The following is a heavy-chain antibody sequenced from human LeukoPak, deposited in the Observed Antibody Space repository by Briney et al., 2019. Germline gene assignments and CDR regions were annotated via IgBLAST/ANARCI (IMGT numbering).Heavy chain of an antibody. V-gene: IGHV1-2*02. J-gene: IGHJ3*02. CDR1: GYTFTGYY. Sequence: GASVKVSCKASGYTFTGYYMHWVRQAPGQGLEWMGWINPNSGGTNYAQKFQGRVTMTRDTSISTAYMELSRLRSDDTAVYYCARARRILRFLVDAFDIWGQGTMVTVSS. CDR3: ARARRILRFLVDAFDI. CDR2: INPNSGGT. D-gene: IGHD3-3*01.